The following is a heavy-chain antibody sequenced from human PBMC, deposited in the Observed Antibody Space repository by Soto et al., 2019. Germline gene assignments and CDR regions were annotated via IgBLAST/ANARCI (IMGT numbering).Heavy chain of an antibody. V-gene: IGHV3-23*01. Sequence: EVQLLESGGGLVQPGGSLRLSCAASGFTFSSYAMSWVRQAPGKGLEWVSAISGSGGSTYYADSVKGRFTISRDNSKNTLYLQMNSLRAEATAVYYFAKDQGGAVAALDYWGQGTLVTVSA. J-gene: IGHJ4*02. D-gene: IGHD6-19*01. CDR2: ISGSGGST. CDR3: AKDQGGAVAALDY. CDR1: GFTFSSYA.